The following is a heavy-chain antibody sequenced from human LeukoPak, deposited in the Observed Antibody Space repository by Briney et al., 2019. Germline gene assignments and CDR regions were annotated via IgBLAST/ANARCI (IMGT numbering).Heavy chain of an antibody. V-gene: IGHV3-23*01. CDR2: ISVSGGST. Sequence: GGSLRLSCAASGFTYSSYAMSWVRQAPGKGLEWVSAISVSGGSTYYADSVKGRFTISRDNSKNTLYLQMNSLRAEDTALYYCARDSGYSSSWYDAFDIWGQGTMVTVSS. J-gene: IGHJ3*02. CDR3: ARDSGYSSSWYDAFDI. D-gene: IGHD6-13*01. CDR1: GFTYSSYA.